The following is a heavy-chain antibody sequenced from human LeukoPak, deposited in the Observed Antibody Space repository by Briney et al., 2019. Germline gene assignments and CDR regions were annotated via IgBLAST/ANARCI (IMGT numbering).Heavy chain of an antibody. CDR2: INPDSDVT. CDR3: ARSDSYTWFDP. Sequence: ASVKVSCKASGYTFTYYYIHWMRQAPGLGFEWMGWINPDSDVTSYAQKFQGRVTMTRDTSISTVYVELSRLRSDDTAVYYCARSDSYTWFDPWGQGTLVTVSS. CDR1: GYTFTYYY. J-gene: IGHJ5*02. D-gene: IGHD2-15*01. V-gene: IGHV1-2*02.